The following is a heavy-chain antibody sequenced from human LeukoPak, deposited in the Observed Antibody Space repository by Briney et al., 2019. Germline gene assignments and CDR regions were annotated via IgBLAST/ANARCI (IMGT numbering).Heavy chain of an antibody. Sequence: SVKVSCKASGGTFTSYAISWVRQAPGQGLEWRGGIIPIFGIANYAQKFLGRVTITADKSTSTAYMELSSLRSEDTAVYYCARDRGVVVVAAGYYFDYWGQGTLVTVSS. J-gene: IGHJ4*02. CDR2: IIPIFGIA. V-gene: IGHV1-69*17. D-gene: IGHD2-15*01. CDR1: GGTFTSYA. CDR3: ARDRGVVVVAAGYYFDY.